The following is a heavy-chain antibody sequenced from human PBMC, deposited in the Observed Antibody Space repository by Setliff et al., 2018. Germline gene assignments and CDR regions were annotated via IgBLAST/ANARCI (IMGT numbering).Heavy chain of an antibody. D-gene: IGHD3-3*01. J-gene: IGHJ5*02. CDR3: AKDRRNVLRFKWFDP. CDR2: ISYRGGGT. V-gene: IGHV3-23*01. Sequence: GGSLRLSCAASGFAFSNFAMSWVRQAPGKGLEWVSSISYRGGGTSYADSVTGRFTISRDDSKNTLYLQMSSLRAEDTAIYYCAKDRRNVLRFKWFDPWGQGTLVTVSS. CDR1: GFAFSNFA.